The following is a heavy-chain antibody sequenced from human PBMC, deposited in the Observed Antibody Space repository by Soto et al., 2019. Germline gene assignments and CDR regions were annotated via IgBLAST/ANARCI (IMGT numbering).Heavy chain of an antibody. CDR1: GFSLTSGVVG. D-gene: IGHD6-13*01. CDR3: AHRLPGPSGYDV. Sequence: QITLKESGPTLVKPTQTLTLTCTFSGFSLTSGVVGVGWIRQPPGEALEWLALIYWNDEQYYNPSLRNRLTITRDTSKNQVVLPMTNMDPVDTATYYCAHRLPGPSGYDVWGQGTTVTVSS. J-gene: IGHJ6*02. CDR2: IYWNDEQ. V-gene: IGHV2-5*01.